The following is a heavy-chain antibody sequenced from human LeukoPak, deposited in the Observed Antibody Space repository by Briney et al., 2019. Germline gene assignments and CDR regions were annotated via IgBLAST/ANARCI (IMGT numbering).Heavy chain of an antibody. J-gene: IGHJ4*02. CDR2: INPNSGGT. CDR1: GYTFTGYY. CDR3: ARDRKRWLQLGY. Sequence: ASVEVSCKASGYTFTGYYMHWVRQAPGQGLEWMGWINPNSGGTNYAQKFQGRVTMTRDTSISTAYMELSRLRSEDTAVYYCARDRKRWLQLGYWGQGTLVTVSS. D-gene: IGHD5-24*01. V-gene: IGHV1-2*02.